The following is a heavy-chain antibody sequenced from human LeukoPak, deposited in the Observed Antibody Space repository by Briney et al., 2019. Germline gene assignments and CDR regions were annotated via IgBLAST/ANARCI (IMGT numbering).Heavy chain of an antibody. J-gene: IGHJ5*02. CDR3: ARADIVVVPALNWFDP. D-gene: IGHD2-2*01. CDR2: INHSGST. CDR1: GGSFSGYY. Sequence: SETLSLTCAVYGGSFSGYYWSWIRQPPGKGLEGIGEINHSGSTNYNPSLKSRVTISVDTSKNQFSLKLSSVTAADTAVYYCARADIVVVPALNWFDPWGQGTLVTVSS. V-gene: IGHV4-34*01.